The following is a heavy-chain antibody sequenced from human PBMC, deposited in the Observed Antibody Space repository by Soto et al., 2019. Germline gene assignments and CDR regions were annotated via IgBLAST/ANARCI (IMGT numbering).Heavy chain of an antibody. D-gene: IGHD2-15*01. CDR3: ARAGGCSGGSCFNQALDY. CDR2: MNPNSGNT. Sequence: VRQATGQGHEWMGWMNPNSGNTGYAQKFQGRVTMTRNTSISTAYMELSRLRSDDTAVYYCARAGGCSGGSCFNQALDYWGQGTLVTVSS. J-gene: IGHJ4*02. V-gene: IGHV1-8*01.